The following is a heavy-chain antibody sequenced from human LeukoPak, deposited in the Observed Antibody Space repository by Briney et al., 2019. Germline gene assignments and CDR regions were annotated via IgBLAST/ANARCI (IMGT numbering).Heavy chain of an antibody. V-gene: IGHV4-34*01. CDR1: GGSFCGYY. CDR3: ASFGYSGGY. J-gene: IGHJ4*02. D-gene: IGHD5-12*01. CDR2: INHSGST. Sequence: PSETLSLTCAVYGGSFCGYYWSWIRQPPGKGPEWIGEINHSGSTNYNPSLKSRVTISVDTSKNQFSLKLSSVTAADTAVYYCASFGYSGGYWGQGTLVTVSS.